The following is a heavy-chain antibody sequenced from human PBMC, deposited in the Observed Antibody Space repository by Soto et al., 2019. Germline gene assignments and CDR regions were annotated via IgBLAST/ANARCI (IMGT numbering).Heavy chain of an antibody. Sequence: GGPQRLSYAASGLTVSSIYMSRVRKNPGKGLEWVSVIYSGGSTYYADSVKGRFTISRDNSKNTLYLQMNSLRAADTAVYYCARLGGSYAVPHFDYWGQGTLVTVSS. D-gene: IGHD1-26*01. CDR2: IYSGGST. J-gene: IGHJ4*02. V-gene: IGHV3-53*01. CDR1: GLTVSSIY. CDR3: ARLGGSYAVPHFDY.